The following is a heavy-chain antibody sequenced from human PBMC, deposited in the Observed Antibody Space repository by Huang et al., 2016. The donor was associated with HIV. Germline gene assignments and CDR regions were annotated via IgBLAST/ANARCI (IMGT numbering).Heavy chain of an antibody. CDR1: GFTFSNAW. CDR2: IKSKTDGGTT. CDR3: TTVKSGYELYYYYYMDV. Sequence: EVQLVESGGGLVKPGGSLRLSCAASGFTFSNAWMSWVRQAPGKGLEWVGRIKSKTDGGTTDYAAPVKGRFTISRDDSKNTLYLQMNSLKTEDTAVYYCTTVKSGYELYYYYYMDVWGKGTTVTVSS. V-gene: IGHV3-15*01. J-gene: IGHJ6*03. D-gene: IGHD5-12*01.